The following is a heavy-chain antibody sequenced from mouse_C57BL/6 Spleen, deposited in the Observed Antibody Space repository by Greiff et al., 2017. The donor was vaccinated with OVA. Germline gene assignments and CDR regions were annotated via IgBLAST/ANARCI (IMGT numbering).Heavy chain of an antibody. CDR2: ISDGGSYT. CDR3: ARDETTV. D-gene: IGHD1-1*01. V-gene: IGHV5-4*01. J-gene: IGHJ4*01. CDR1: GFTFSSYA. Sequence: EVKLQESGGGLVKPGGSLKLSCAASGFTFSSYAMSWVRQTPEKRLEWVATISDGGSYTYYPDNVKGRFTISRDNAKNNLYMQMSHLKSEDTAMYYCARDETTVGGQGTSVTVSS.